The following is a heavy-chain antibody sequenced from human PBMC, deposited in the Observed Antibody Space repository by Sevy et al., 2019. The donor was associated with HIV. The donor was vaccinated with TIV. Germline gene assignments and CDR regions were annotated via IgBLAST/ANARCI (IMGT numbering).Heavy chain of an antibody. CDR1: GFTFSNYN. CDR2: ISSSSSTR. V-gene: IGHV3-48*01. Sequence: GGSLRLSCVASGFTFSNYNLNWVRQAPGKGLEWVSYISSSSSTRYYVDSVKGRFTISRDNAKNSLYLQMNSLRAEDTAVYYCASSNYANYYYYGMDVWGQGTTVTVSS. J-gene: IGHJ6*02. D-gene: IGHD4-4*01. CDR3: ASSNYANYYYYGMDV.